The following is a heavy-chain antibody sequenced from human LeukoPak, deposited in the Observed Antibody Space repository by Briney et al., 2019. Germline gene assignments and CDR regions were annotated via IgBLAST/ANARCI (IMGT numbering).Heavy chain of an antibody. J-gene: IGHJ4*02. Sequence: GGSLRLSCAASGFTFSSYSMNWVRQAPGKGLEWVSTISGSDGSTYYADSVKGRFTISRDNSKNTLYLQMNSLRVEDTAIYYCAKGRGYCTGGSCYSDYWGQGTLVTVSS. CDR3: AKGRGYCTGGSCYSDY. CDR1: GFTFSSYS. CDR2: ISGSDGST. V-gene: IGHV3-23*01. D-gene: IGHD2-15*01.